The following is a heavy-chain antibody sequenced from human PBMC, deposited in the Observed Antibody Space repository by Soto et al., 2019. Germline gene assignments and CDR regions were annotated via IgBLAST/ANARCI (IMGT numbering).Heavy chain of an antibody. CDR3: ATRPLLPGAP. CDR1: GFTFSSND. V-gene: IGHV3-53*01. J-gene: IGHJ3*01. Sequence: EVQLMESGGGLIQPGGSLRLSCAASGFTFSSNDMNWVRQAPGKGLEWVSLIYSGGSTYYADSLKDRSTISRYNSKNTLYLQMSSLRAEDTAVYYCATRPLLPGAPWRQGTMVTLSS. D-gene: IGHD3-22*01. CDR2: IYSGGST.